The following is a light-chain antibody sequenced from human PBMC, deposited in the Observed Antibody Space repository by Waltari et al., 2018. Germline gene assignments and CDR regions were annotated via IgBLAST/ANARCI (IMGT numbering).Light chain of an antibody. V-gene: IGKV1-33*01. CDR2: DAS. CDR1: QDISNY. CDR3: QRYDNLPVFA. Sequence: ILLTQSPLYLSASVGDRITITCQASQDISNYLNWYQQKPGKAPKLLISDASNLETGVPSRFSGSQSATYFTLTISNLQPEDIATYYCQRYDNLPVFAFGPGTKVNIK. J-gene: IGKJ3*01.